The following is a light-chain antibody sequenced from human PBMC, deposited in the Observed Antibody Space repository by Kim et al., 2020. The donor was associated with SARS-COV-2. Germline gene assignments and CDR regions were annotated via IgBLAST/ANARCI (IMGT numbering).Light chain of an antibody. V-gene: IGLV1-47*01. CDR1: SSNIGSNY. Sequence: QRVTIACSGSSSNIGSNYIYWYQQLPGTAPKRLIYRNNQRPSGVPDRFSGSKSGTSASLAISGLRSEDEADYYCAAWDDSLSGWVFGGGTQLTVL. CDR3: AAWDDSLSGWV. J-gene: IGLJ3*02. CDR2: RNN.